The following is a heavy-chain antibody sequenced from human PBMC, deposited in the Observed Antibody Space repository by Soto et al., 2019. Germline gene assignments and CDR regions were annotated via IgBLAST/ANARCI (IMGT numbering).Heavy chain of an antibody. V-gene: IGHV3-21*01. J-gene: IGHJ6*01. Sequence: KGLEWVSSISSSSSYIYYADSVKGRFTISRDNAKNSLYLQMNSLRAEDTAVYYCASEGDPIDHGDDGGENYYSGMEVLRQ. D-gene: IGHD4-17*01. CDR2: ISSSSSYI. CDR3: ASEGDPIDHGDDGGENYYSGMEV.